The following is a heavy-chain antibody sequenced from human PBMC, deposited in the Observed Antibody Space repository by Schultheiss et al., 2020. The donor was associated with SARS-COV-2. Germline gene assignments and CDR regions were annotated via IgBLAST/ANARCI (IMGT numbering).Heavy chain of an antibody. CDR2: IYPGDSDT. V-gene: IGHV5-51*01. CDR3: ARQSIAARGQYYYYYYGMDV. J-gene: IGHJ6*02. CDR1: GYSFTSYW. D-gene: IGHD6-6*01. Sequence: GESLKISCKGSGYSFTSYWIGWVRQMSGKGLEWMGIIYPGDSDTRYSPSFQGQVTISADKSISTAYLQWSSLKASDTAMYYCARQSIAARGQYYYYYYGMDVWGQGTTVTVSS.